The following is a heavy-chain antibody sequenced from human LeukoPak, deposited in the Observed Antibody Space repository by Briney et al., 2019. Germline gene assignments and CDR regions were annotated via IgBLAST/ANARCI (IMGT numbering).Heavy chain of an antibody. CDR1: GFTFSNYA. CDR3: AKVALNHYVWGSDRSPLGY. CDR2: ISYSGGST. J-gene: IGHJ4*02. V-gene: IGHV3-23*01. Sequence: GGSLRLSCAASGFTFSNYAMNWVRQAPGKGLEWVSGISYSGGSTYYADSVKGRFTISRDNSKNTLFLQVNSLRAEDTAIYYCAKVALNHYVWGSDRSPLGYWGQGTLVTVSS. D-gene: IGHD3-16*02.